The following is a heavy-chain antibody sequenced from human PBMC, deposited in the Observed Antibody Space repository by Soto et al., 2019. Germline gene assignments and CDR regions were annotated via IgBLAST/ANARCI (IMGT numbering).Heavy chain of an antibody. Sequence: ASVKVSCKASGYTFTGYYMHWVRQAPGQGLEWMGWINPNSGGTNYAQKLQGWVTMTRDTSISTAYMELSRLRSDDTAVYYCARAAYGSGRRGMNYYCYYMDVWGKGTTVTVSS. CDR3: ARAAYGSGRRGMNYYCYYMDV. D-gene: IGHD3-10*01. CDR2: INPNSGGT. J-gene: IGHJ6*03. CDR1: GYTFTGYY. V-gene: IGHV1-2*04.